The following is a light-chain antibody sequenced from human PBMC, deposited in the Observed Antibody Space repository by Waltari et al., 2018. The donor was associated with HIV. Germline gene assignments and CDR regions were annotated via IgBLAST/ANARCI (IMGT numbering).Light chain of an antibody. CDR2: RNN. CDR3: AAWDVSLRGAYV. V-gene: IGLV1-47*01. Sequence: VLSQAPSASGTPGQRVTISCSGARSDIGSNYVYWYQQLPGTAPKLLIYRNNQRPSGVPDRFSASKSGTSASLAISGLRSEDEADYYCAAWDVSLRGAYVFGTGTKVAVL. CDR1: RSDIGSNY. J-gene: IGLJ1*01.